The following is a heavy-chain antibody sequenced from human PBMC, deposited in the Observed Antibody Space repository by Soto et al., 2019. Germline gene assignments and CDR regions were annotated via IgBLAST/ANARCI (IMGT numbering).Heavy chain of an antibody. CDR3: ARARLRAVYAFDI. CDR1: GGSVSSGAYY. J-gene: IGHJ3*02. V-gene: IGHV4-31*03. D-gene: IGHD5-12*01. CDR2: IYYIGST. Sequence: SETLSLTCTVSGGSVSSGAYYWTWVRQRPGKGLEWIGYIYYIGSTYYSPSLKSRLSISLDTPKNQFSLRLSSVTAADTAMYYCARARLRAVYAFDIWGQGTMVTV.